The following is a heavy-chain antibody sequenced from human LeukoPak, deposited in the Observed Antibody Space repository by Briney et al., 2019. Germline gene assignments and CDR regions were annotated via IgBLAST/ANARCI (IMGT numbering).Heavy chain of an antibody. Sequence: SETLSLTCTVSGGSISSSSYYWGWIRQPPGKGLEWIGSIYYSGSTYYNPSLKSRVTISVDKSKNQFSLKLTSVTAADTAVYYCAREIDYSNPNCFDPWGQGTLVTVSS. D-gene: IGHD4-11*01. V-gene: IGHV4-39*07. CDR3: AREIDYSNPNCFDP. CDR1: GGSISSSSYY. J-gene: IGHJ5*02. CDR2: IYYSGST.